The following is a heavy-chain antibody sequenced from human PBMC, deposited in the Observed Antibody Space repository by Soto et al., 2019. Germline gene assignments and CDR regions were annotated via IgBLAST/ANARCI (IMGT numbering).Heavy chain of an antibody. V-gene: IGHV1-24*01. CDR2: FDPEDGET. CDR3: ATGLDTAMVTRYYYYGMDV. J-gene: IGHJ6*02. Sequence: GASVKVSCKVSGYTLTELSMHWVRQAPGKGLDWMGGFDPEDGETIYAQKFQGRVTMTEDTSTDTAYMELSSLRSEDTAVYYCATGLDTAMVTRYYYYGMDVWGQGTTVTVSS. CDR1: GYTLTELS. D-gene: IGHD5-18*01.